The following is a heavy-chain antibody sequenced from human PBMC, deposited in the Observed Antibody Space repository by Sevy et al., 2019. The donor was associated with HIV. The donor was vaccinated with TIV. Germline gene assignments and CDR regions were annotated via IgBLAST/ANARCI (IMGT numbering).Heavy chain of an antibody. J-gene: IGHJ5*02. V-gene: IGHV3-48*02. CDR3: AMGRLELRVGGGDNWFDP. CDR2: ISSSSSTI. Sequence: GGSLRLSCAASGFTFSSYSMNWVRQAPGKGLEWVSYISSSSSTIYYADSVKGRFSISRDNAKNSLYLQMNSLRDEDTAVYYCAMGRLELRVGGGDNWFDPWGQGTLVTVSS. CDR1: GFTFSSYS. D-gene: IGHD1-7*01.